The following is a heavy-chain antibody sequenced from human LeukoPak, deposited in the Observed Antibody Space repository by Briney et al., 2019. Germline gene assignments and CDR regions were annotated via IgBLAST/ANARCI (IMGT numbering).Heavy chain of an antibody. CDR3: AREWVSGYYYGMDV. J-gene: IGHJ6*02. D-gene: IGHD1-26*01. CDR2: INPSGGST. Sequence: ASVKVSCKVSGYTLTSYYMHWVRQVPGQGLEWMGIINPSGGSTSSAQKFQGRVTMTRDTSTSTVYMELSSLRSEDTAVYYCAREWVSGYYYGMDVWGQGTTVTVSS. V-gene: IGHV1-46*01. CDR1: GYTLTSYY.